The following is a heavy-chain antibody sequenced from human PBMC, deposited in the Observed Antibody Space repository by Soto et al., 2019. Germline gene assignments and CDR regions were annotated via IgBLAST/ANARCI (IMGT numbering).Heavy chain of an antibody. V-gene: IGHV3-30*18. CDR3: AKGVIVVTAARDYFDY. Sequence: GGSLRLSCAASGFTFSSYGMHWVRQAPGKGLEWVAVISYDGSNKYYADSVKGRFTISRDNSKNTLYLQMDSLRAEDTAVYYCAKGVIVVTAARDYFDYWGQGTLVTVSS. CDR2: ISYDGSNK. J-gene: IGHJ4*02. CDR1: GFTFSSYG. D-gene: IGHD2-2*01.